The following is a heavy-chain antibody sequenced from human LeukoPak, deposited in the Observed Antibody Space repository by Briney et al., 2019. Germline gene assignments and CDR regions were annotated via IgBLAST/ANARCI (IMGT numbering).Heavy chain of an antibody. CDR3: TRDIGCSSTSCYIWNYYYYYMDV. V-gene: IGHV3-49*04. Sequence: PGRSLRLSCKASGFTFGDYAMSWVRQAPGKGLEWVGFIRSKAYGGTTEYAASVKGRFTISRDDSKSIAYLQMNSLKSEDTAVYYCTRDIGCSSTSCYIWNYYYYYMDVWGKGTTVTVS. J-gene: IGHJ6*03. CDR2: IRSKAYGGTT. CDR1: GFTFGDYA. D-gene: IGHD2-2*02.